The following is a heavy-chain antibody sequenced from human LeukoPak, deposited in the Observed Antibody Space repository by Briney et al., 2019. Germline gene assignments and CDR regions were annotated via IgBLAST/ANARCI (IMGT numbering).Heavy chain of an antibody. Sequence: GGSLRLSCAASGFTFTNYALHWVRQAPGKGLEWVAVISYDGTNKYCADSVKGRFTISRDNSKNTLSLQMNSLRAEDTALYYCARGFVLGAAKNYFDYWGQGALVTVSS. CDR2: ISYDGTNK. D-gene: IGHD2-21*02. CDR3: ARGFVLGAAKNYFDY. CDR1: GFTFTNYA. V-gene: IGHV3-30-3*01. J-gene: IGHJ4*02.